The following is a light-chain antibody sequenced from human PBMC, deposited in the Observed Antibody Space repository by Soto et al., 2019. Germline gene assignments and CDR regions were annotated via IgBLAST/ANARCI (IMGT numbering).Light chain of an antibody. J-gene: IGLJ2*01. CDR2: EVS. Sequence: QSVLTQPASVSGSPGQSITISCTGTSSDVGGYNYVSWYQQHPGKAPKLMIYEVSHWPSGVSNRFSGSKSGNTASLTISGLQAEDEADYYCSSYTSSSTVVFGGGTKVTVL. V-gene: IGLV2-14*01. CDR3: SSYTSSSTVV. CDR1: SSDVGGYNY.